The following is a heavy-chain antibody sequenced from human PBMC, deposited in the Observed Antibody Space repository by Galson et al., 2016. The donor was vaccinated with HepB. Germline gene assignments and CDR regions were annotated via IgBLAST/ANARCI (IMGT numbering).Heavy chain of an antibody. J-gene: IGHJ3*02. V-gene: IGHV3-74*01. CDR1: GFTFSSYW. CDR2: IYTDGSST. Sequence: SLRVSCAASGFTFSSYWMHWVRQAPGKGLVWVSRIYTDGSSTYYADSVKGRFTISRDNAKNTLYLQMNSLRAEDTAVYYCARHHYAFDIWGQGTMVTVSS. CDR3: ARHHYAFDI.